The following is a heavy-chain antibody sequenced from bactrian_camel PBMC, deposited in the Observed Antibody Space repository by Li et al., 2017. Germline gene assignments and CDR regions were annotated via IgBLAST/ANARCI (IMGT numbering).Heavy chain of an antibody. J-gene: IGHJ6*01. CDR2: IDSDGTT. CDR3: AADPRLWVGYSGIPSASDFAY. V-gene: IGHV3S53*01. Sequence: HVQLVESGGGSVQAGGSLRLSCLYNHRGNCMAWFRQAPGKEREWVAGIDSDGTTSYTDSVKDRFTLSVDNAKNTVYLQLNRLQPEDTAMYYCAADPRLWVGYSGIPSASDFAYWGQGTQVTVS. D-gene: IGHD5*01. CDR1: NHRGNC.